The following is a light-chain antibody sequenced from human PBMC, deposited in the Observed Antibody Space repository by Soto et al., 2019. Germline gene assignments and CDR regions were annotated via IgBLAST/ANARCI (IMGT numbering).Light chain of an antibody. CDR2: DAP. CDR1: QTISTW. CDR3: QQYTNTNNPWM. Sequence: DIQVTQSPPTLSASVGDRVTITCRASQTISTWMAWYQQKPGKAPKLLVYDAPTLQSGVASRFSGSGSGTEFTLIISGLQPDDSATYYCQQYTNTNNPWMFGQGTKVEI. V-gene: IGKV1-5*01. J-gene: IGKJ1*01.